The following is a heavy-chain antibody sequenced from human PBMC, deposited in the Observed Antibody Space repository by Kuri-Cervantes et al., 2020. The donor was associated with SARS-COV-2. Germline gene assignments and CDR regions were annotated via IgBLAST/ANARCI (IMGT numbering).Heavy chain of an antibody. Sequence: ASVKVSCKASGYTFTSYGISWVRQAPGQGLEWMGGFDPEDGETIYAQKFQGRVTMTEDTSTDTAYMELSSLRSEDTAVYYCATSYAVSLAMVVDYWGQGTLVTVSS. CDR1: GYTFTSYG. J-gene: IGHJ4*02. CDR2: FDPEDGET. V-gene: IGHV1-24*01. D-gene: IGHD4/OR15-4a*01. CDR3: ATSYAVSLAMVVDY.